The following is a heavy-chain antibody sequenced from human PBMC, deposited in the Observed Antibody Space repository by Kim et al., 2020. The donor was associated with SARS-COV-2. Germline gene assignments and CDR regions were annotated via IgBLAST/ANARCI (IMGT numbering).Heavy chain of an antibody. CDR3: ARKGLLRDFDY. J-gene: IGHJ4*02. CDR2: SI. V-gene: IGHV3-21*01. Sequence: SICTADTVKGRFNRSRDNAKDSLYLQMNSRGAGDTAVYYCARKGLLRDFDYWGQGTLVTVSS. D-gene: IGHD2-15*01.